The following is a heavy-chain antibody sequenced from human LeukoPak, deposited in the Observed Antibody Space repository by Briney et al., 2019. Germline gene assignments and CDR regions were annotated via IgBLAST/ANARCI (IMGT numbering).Heavy chain of an antibody. D-gene: IGHD3-3*01. Sequence: GGSLRLSCAASGFTFSSYWMHWVRQAPGKGLVWVSRINTDGSSTSYADSVKGRFTISRDNAKNTLYLQMNSLRAEDTAVYYCARMEVRFLEWLLSNAFDIWGQGTLVTVSS. V-gene: IGHV3-74*01. CDR1: GFTFSSYW. J-gene: IGHJ4*02. CDR2: INTDGSST. CDR3: ARMEVRFLEWLLSNAFDI.